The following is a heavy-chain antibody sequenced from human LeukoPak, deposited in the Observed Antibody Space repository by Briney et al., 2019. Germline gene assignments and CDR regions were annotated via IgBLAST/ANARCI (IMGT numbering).Heavy chain of an antibody. J-gene: IGHJ4*02. V-gene: IGHV4-59*01. CDR2: LYDSGST. Sequence: SETLSLTCTVSGVSISTYYWSWIRQPPGKGVEWIGYLYDSGSTNYNPSLRSRVTISVDTSKNQFSLKLSSVTAADTAVYYCARHLAYYDFWSGYSPFDYWGQGTLVTVSS. CDR3: ARHLAYYDFWSGYSPFDY. D-gene: IGHD3-3*01. CDR1: GVSISTYY.